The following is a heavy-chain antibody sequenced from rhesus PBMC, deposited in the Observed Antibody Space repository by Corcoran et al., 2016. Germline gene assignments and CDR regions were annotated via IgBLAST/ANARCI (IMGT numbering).Heavy chain of an antibody. J-gene: IGHJ4*01. D-gene: IGHD5-42*01. CDR2: INGNSGST. CDR3: ARAPGGSRPDLFDY. V-gene: IGHV4-80*01. CDR1: GASISSYW. Sequence: PGLVKPSETLSLTCAVSGASISSYWWSWLRQPPGKGLEWIGEINGNSGSTYYNPSLKSRVTISKDASKNQFSLKLSSVTAADTAVYYCARAPGGSRPDLFDYWGRGVLVTVSS.